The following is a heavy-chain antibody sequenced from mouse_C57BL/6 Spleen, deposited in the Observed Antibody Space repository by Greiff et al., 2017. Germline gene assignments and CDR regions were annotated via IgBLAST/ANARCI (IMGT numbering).Heavy chain of an antibody. CDR2: ISSGGSYT. J-gene: IGHJ4*01. CDR3: ARRLYYDYDDYAMDY. Sequence: EVQLVESGGDLVKPGGSLKLSCAASGFTFSSYGMSWVRQTPDKRLEWVATISSGGSYTYYPDSVKGRFTISRDNAKNTLYLQMSSLKSEDTAMYYCARRLYYDYDDYAMDYWGQGTSVTVSS. V-gene: IGHV5-6*01. CDR1: GFTFSSYG. D-gene: IGHD2-4*01.